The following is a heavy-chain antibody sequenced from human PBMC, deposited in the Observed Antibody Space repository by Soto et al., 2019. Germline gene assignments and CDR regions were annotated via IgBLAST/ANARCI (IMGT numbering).Heavy chain of an antibody. V-gene: IGHV3-33*01. CDR2: IWYDGSNK. D-gene: IGHD5-12*01. Sequence: QVQLVESGGGVVQPGRSLRLSCAASGFTFRSYGMHWVRQAPGKGLEWVAVIWYDGSNKYYADSVKGRFTISRDNSKNTLYLQMNSLRAEDTAVYYCARDYSGYDYYYYYGMDVWGQGTTVTVSS. J-gene: IGHJ6*02. CDR3: ARDYSGYDYYYYYGMDV. CDR1: GFTFRSYG.